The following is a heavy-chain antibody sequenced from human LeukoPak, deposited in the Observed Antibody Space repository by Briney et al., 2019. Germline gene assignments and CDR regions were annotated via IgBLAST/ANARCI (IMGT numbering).Heavy chain of an antibody. CDR3: TRDATYYLRYGYFDY. D-gene: IGHD2/OR15-2a*01. V-gene: IGHV3-21*01. CDR2: INNVASHI. J-gene: IGHJ4*02. CDR1: GFTVSSNY. Sequence: GGSLRLSCAASGFTVSSNYMSWVRQAPGKGLEWVSSINNVASHIYYAGSVRGRFTISRDNAKNSVYLQMNSLRAEDTAVYYCTRDATYYLRYGYFDYWGQGTLVTVSS.